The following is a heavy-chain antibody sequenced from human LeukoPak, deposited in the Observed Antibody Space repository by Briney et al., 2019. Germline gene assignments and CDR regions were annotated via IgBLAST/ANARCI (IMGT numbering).Heavy chain of an antibody. J-gene: IGHJ3*02. CDR2: INSDGSST. CDR3: ARGDAFDI. CDR1: AFTFSSHW. V-gene: IGHV3-74*01. Sequence: GGSLRLSCAASAFTFSSHWMHWVRQAAGHGLVWVSRINSDGSSTSYADSVKGRFTLSRDNASNTLYLQMISLRAEDTAVYYCARGDAFDIWGQVTMVTVSS.